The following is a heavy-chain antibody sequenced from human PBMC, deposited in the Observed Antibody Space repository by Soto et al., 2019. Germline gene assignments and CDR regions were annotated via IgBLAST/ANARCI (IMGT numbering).Heavy chain of an antibody. CDR1: GGASSGYY. V-gene: IGHV4-4*07. CDR3: ARGQRFSDWFDP. CDR2: IYSSGST. Sequence: SETLSLTCTVTGGASSGYYVTWMRQSDGEGLEWIGRIYSSGSTNYNPSLKSRVTISLDTSMNYFSLRLSSVTAADTAVYYCARGQRFSDWFDPWGQGTLVTVYS. D-gene: IGHD3-3*01. J-gene: IGHJ5*02.